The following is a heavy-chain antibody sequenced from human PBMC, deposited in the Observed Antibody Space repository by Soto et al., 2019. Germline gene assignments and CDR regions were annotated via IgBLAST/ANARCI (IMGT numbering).Heavy chain of an antibody. CDR2: INPNSGGT. D-gene: IGHD2-2*01. J-gene: IGHJ4*02. V-gene: IGHV1-2*04. Sequence: QVQLVQSGAEVKKPGASVKVSCRASGYTFTGYYMHWVRLAPGQGLEWMGWINPNSGGTNYAQNFQGWVTMTRDTSISTAYMELSRLRSDDTAVYYCARTHCSSTRCYVGSWDYWGQGTLVTVSS. CDR3: ARTHCSSTRCYVGSWDY. CDR1: GYTFTGYY.